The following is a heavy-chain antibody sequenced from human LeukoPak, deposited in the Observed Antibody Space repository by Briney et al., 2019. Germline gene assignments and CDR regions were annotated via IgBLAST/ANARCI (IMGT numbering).Heavy chain of an antibody. CDR2: IGYTGDST. Sequence: PGGSLRLSCAASGLTVSSSYMSWVRQAPGKGLEWVSGIGYTGDSTFYADSVKGRFTVSRDSSKNTLFLHMNSLRAEDTALYYCAKSPTVDAAFDIWGQGTMVTVSS. J-gene: IGHJ3*02. V-gene: IGHV3-53*01. CDR3: AKSPTVDAAFDI. CDR1: GLTVSSSY. D-gene: IGHD4-23*01.